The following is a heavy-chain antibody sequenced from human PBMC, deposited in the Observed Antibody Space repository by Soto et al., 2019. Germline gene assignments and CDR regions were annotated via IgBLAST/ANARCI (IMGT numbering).Heavy chain of an antibody. CDR1: GYTFTIYD. J-gene: IGHJ3*02. CDR3: ARGAVAGTMNGFDI. V-gene: IGHV1-8*01. CDR2: MNPNSGNT. Sequence: ASVKVSCKASGYTFTIYDINWVRQATGQGLEWMGWMNPNSGNTGYAQKFQGRVTMTRNTSISTAYMELSSLRSEDTAVYYCARGAVAGTMNGFDIWGQGTMVTVSS. D-gene: IGHD6-19*01.